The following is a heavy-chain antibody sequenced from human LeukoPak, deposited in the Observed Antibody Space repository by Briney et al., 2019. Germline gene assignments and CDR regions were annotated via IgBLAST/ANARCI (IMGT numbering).Heavy chain of an antibody. D-gene: IGHD2-2*01. CDR3: ARARRGCSSTSCYGGNFDY. V-gene: IGHV3-30-3*01. CDR1: GFTFSSYA. Sequence: GRSLRLSCAASGFTFSSYAMHWVRQAPGKGLEWVAVISYDGSNKYYADSVKGRFTISRDNSKNTLYLQMNSLRAEDTAVYYCARARRGCSSTSCYGGNFDYWGQGTLVTVPS. CDR2: ISYDGSNK. J-gene: IGHJ4*02.